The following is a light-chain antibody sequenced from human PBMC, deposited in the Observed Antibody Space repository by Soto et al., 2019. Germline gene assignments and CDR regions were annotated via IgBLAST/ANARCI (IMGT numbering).Light chain of an antibody. CDR1: QSLVYSDGNTY. CDR2: KVS. V-gene: IGKV2-30*01. Sequence: DAVMTQSPLSLPVTLGQPASISCRSSQSLVYSDGNTYLNWLQQRPGQSPRRLIYKVSNRDSGVPERFRGSGSGTDFTLKISRVEAEDVGVYYCMQGTPWPRTFGQGTKVEIK. CDR3: MQGTPWPRT. J-gene: IGKJ1*01.